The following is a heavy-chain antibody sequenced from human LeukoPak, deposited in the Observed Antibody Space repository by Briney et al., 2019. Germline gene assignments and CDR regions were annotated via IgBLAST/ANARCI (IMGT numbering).Heavy chain of an antibody. D-gene: IGHD5-12*01. J-gene: IGHJ4*02. V-gene: IGHV4-30-2*01. CDR1: GGSISSGGYS. CDR2: IYHSGST. CDR3: ARGDSGYDSIDHYFDY. Sequence: SQTLSITCAVSGGSISSGGYSWSWIRQPPGKGLEWIGYIYHSGSTYYNPSLKSRVTISVDRSKNQFSLKLSSVTAADTAVYYCARGDSGYDSIDHYFDYWGQGTLVTVSS.